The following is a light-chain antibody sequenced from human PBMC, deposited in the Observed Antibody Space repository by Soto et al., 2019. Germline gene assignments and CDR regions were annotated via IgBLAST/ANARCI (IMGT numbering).Light chain of an antibody. CDR3: QQYGSSPPWA. V-gene: IGKV3-20*01. J-gene: IGKJ1*01. Sequence: EIVLTPSPGTLSLSPGERATLSYRPGQSLSSSSLAWYQQNLGQAPRLLICGAGSRATGIPDRLTGGGSGTDFILTVSRLEPEYFAMYNCQQYGSSPPWAFGQGTKVDIK. CDR1: QSLSSSS. CDR2: GAG.